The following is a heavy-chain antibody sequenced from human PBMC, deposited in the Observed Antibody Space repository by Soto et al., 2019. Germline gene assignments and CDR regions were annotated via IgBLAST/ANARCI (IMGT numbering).Heavy chain of an antibody. D-gene: IGHD4-17*01. V-gene: IGHV1-69*13. Sequence: GASVKVSCKASGDTFSSYAISWVRQAPGQGLEWVGGIIPIFATANYAQKFQGRVTITADESTSTAYMELSSLTSEDTAVYYCARTPPRTTATAYYFDYWGQGSRVTVSS. CDR3: ARTPPRTTATAYYFDY. J-gene: IGHJ4*02. CDR1: GDTFSSYA. CDR2: IIPIFATA.